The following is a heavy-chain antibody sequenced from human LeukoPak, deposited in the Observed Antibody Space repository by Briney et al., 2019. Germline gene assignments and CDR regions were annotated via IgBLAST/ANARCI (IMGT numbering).Heavy chain of an antibody. CDR3: ASGERGYSYGPLDY. CDR2: IFYAGST. D-gene: IGHD5-18*01. Sequence: KPSETLSLTCSVSGGSMSSSTNYWGWIRQPPGKGLEWIGYIFYAGSTTYNPSLKSRVTISLDTSKNQFSLKLNSVTAADTAVYYCASGERGYSYGPLDYWGQGTLVTVSS. V-gene: IGHV4-61*05. CDR1: GGSMSSSTNY. J-gene: IGHJ4*02.